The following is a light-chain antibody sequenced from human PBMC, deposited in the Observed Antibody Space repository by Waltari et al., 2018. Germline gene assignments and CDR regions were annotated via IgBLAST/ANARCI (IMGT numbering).Light chain of an antibody. J-gene: IGKJ4*01. V-gene: IGKV1-27*01. CDR2: AAS. CDR1: QAISNY. CDR3: QKYNSAPLT. Sequence: EIQMTQSPSSLSASVGYRVTITCRASQAISNYLAWYQQKPGKVPKLLIYAASILQSGVPSRFSGTGSGTGFSLTISSLQPEDVATYYCQKYNSAPLTFGGGTKVEIK.